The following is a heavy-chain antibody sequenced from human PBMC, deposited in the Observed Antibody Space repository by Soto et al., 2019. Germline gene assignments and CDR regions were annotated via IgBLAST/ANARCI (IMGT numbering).Heavy chain of an antibody. Sequence: EVRLVESGGGLVKPGGSLRLSCAASGFTFSSYSMNWVRQAPGKGLEWVSSITSSSIYIYYADSVKGRFTISRDNAKNSLFLQMNSLRAEDTAVYYCARIGSDYYDSSGYSYWGQGILVTVS. CDR2: ITSSSIYI. V-gene: IGHV3-21*02. CDR1: GFTFSSYS. CDR3: ARIGSDYYDSSGYSY. D-gene: IGHD3-22*01. J-gene: IGHJ4*02.